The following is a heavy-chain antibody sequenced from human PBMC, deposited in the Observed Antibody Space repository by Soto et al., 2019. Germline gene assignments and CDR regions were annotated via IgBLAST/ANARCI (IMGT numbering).Heavy chain of an antibody. J-gene: IGHJ4*02. CDR2: TYYRSKLYN. V-gene: IGHV6-1*01. D-gene: IGHD5-12*01. CDR3: ARDRLGDGYNDY. CDR1: CDLVSSNIAA. Sequence: QNHSLTGAISCDLVSSNIAAWSWIRQSPSRGLEWLGRTYYRSKLYNNYAVSVKSRITISPDTSKNQFSLQLNSVTPGDTAVYYCARDRLGDGYNDYWGQGTLVNGS.